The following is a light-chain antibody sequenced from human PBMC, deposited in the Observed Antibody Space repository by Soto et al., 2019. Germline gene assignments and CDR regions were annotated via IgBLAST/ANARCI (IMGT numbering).Light chain of an antibody. Sequence: EIVMTQSPATLSVSPGERATLSCRASQSVSSDLAWYQQQPGQAPRLLIYRASTRATGIPARFSGSGSGTEFTLTISRLQSEDFGVYYCHQYNNWPPRTFGQGTKVEI. CDR3: HQYNNWPPRT. V-gene: IGKV3-15*01. J-gene: IGKJ1*01. CDR1: QSVSSD. CDR2: RAS.